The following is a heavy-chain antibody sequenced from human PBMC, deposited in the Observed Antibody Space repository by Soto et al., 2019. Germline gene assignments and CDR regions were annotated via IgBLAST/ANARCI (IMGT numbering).Heavy chain of an antibody. J-gene: IGHJ4*02. CDR3: ARDRGYFDH. CDR2: INTDNGDT. Sequence: QVQLVQSGAEVKKPGASVRLSCKASGYTFTNYPVHWVHQAPGQRLEWVGWINTDNGDTKYSQNFQGSVIITRDTSATTAYMELSSLRSGDTALYYCARDRGYFDHWGQGTLVTVSS. D-gene: IGHD3-10*01. V-gene: IGHV1-3*04. CDR1: GYTFTNYP.